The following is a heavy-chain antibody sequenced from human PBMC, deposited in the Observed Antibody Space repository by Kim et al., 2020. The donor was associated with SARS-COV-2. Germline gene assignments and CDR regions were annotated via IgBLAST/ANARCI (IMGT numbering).Heavy chain of an antibody. CDR3: AKDWSWVPHHYYFDY. V-gene: IGHV3-30*18. J-gene: IGHJ4*01. CDR1: GFTFSSYG. Sequence: GGSLRLSCAASGFTFSSYGMHWVRQAPGKGLEWVAVISYDGSNKYYADSVKGRFTISRDNSKNTLYLQMNSLRAEDTAVYYCAKDWSWVPHHYYFDYWG. D-gene: IGHD1-1*01. CDR2: ISYDGSNK.